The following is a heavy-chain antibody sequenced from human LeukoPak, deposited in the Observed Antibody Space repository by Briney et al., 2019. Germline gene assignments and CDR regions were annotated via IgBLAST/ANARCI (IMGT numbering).Heavy chain of an antibody. Sequence: GGSLRLSCAASGFTFSSYSMNWVRQAPGEGLEWVSYISSSSSTIYYADSVKGRFTISRDNAKNSLYLQMNSLRAEDTAVYYCARGAALSAYDTPNNGRRSDYWGQGTLVTVSS. V-gene: IGHV3-48*01. J-gene: IGHJ4*02. CDR3: ARGAALSAYDTPNNGRRSDY. CDR1: GFTFSSYS. D-gene: IGHD3-22*01. CDR2: ISSSSSTI.